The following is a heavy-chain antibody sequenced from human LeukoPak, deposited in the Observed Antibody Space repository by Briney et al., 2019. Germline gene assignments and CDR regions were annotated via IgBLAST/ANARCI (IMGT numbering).Heavy chain of an antibody. CDR1: GGTFISYA. CDR3: ASIEYSSSWYWSYGMDV. J-gene: IGHJ6*02. D-gene: IGHD6-13*01. Sequence: SVKVSCKASGGTFISYAISWVRQAPGQGLEWMGRIIPILGIANYAQKFQGRVTITADKSTCTAYMELSSLRSEDTAVYYCASIEYSSSWYWSYGMDVWGQGPTVTVSS. V-gene: IGHV1-69*04. CDR2: IIPILGIA.